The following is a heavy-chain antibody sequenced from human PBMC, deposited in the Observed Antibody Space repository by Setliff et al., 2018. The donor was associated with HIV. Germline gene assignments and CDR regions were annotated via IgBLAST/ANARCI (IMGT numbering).Heavy chain of an antibody. D-gene: IGHD6-13*01. CDR3: ARDGEGEAAAGDYFDH. CDR1: GYTFTGYD. J-gene: IGHJ4*02. V-gene: IGHV1-2*02. Sequence: ASVKVSCKASGYTFTGYDMHWVRQAPGQGLEWMGWVNPNSGGTNYAQKFQGRVTMTRDTSISTAYMELSRLRSDDTAIYYCARDGEGEAAAGDYFDHWGQGTLVTVSS. CDR2: VNPNSGGT.